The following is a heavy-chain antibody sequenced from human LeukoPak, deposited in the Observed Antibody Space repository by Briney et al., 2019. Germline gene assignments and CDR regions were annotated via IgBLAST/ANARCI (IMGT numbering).Heavy chain of an antibody. V-gene: IGHV3-7*01. Sequence: PGGSLRLSCAASGFTFSSYSMTWVRQAPGKGLEWVANIKQDGSEKYYADSVKDRFTISRDNAKNSLYLQMDSLRAEDTGVYYCAGPPQAGPFDYWGQGTLVTVSS. CDR2: IKQDGSEK. D-gene: IGHD6-19*01. CDR1: GFTFSSYS. J-gene: IGHJ4*02. CDR3: AGPPQAGPFDY.